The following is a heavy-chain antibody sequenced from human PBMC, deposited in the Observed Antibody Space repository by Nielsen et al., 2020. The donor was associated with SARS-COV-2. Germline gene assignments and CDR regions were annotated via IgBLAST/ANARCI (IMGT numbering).Heavy chain of an antibody. V-gene: IGHV1-2*02. CDR1: GYTFTGYY. CDR2: INPNSGGT. CDR3: ARGADFDWLPHPNNWFDP. J-gene: IGHJ5*02. Sequence: ASVKVSCKASGYTFTGYYMHWVRQAPGQGLEWMGWINPNSGGTNYAQKFQGRVTMTRDTSISTAYMELSRLRSDDTAVYYCARGADFDWLPHPNNWFDPWGQGTLVTVSS. D-gene: IGHD3-9*01.